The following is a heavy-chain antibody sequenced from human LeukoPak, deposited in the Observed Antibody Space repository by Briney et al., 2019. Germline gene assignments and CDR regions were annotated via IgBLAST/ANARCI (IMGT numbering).Heavy chain of an antibody. D-gene: IGHD2-15*01. CDR2: IIPILGIA. J-gene: IGHJ4*02. Sequence: SVKVSCKASGGTFSSYAISWVRQAPGQGLEWMGRIIPILGIANYAQKFQGRVTITADKSTSTAYMELGSLRSEDTAVYYCASQVVVVAQGRGYLDYWGQGTLVTVSS. V-gene: IGHV1-69*04. CDR1: GGTFSSYA. CDR3: ASQVVVVAQGRGYLDY.